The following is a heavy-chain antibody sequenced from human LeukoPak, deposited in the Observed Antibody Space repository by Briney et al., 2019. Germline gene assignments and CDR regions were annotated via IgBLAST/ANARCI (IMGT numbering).Heavy chain of an antibody. Sequence: PGGSLRLSCAASGFTFSSYCMQWVRQAPGKGLVWVSRIDGDGSSTNYADSVKGRFTISRDNAKNTLSLQMNSLRAEDTAVYYCARGYSGYFYYWGQGTLVTVSS. CDR3: ARGYSGYFYY. V-gene: IGHV3-74*01. CDR1: GFTFSSYC. D-gene: IGHD5-12*01. J-gene: IGHJ4*02. CDR2: IDGDGSST.